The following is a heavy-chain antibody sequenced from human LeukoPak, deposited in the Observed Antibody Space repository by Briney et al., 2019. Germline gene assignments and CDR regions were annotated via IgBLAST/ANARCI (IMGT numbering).Heavy chain of an antibody. V-gene: IGHV3-74*01. J-gene: IGHJ4*02. D-gene: IGHD1-1*01. Sequence: GGSLRLSCAASGFTLSSYWMHWVRQAPGQGLVWVSRINRDGSSTSYADSVKGRFTISRDNAKNTLYLQMNSLRAEDTAVYYCTRADTTVHWGQGTLVTVSS. CDR3: TRADTTVH. CDR1: GFTLSSYW. CDR2: INRDGSST.